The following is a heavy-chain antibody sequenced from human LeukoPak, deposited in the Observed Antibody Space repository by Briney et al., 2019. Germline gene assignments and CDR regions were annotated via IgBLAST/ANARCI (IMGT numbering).Heavy chain of an antibody. J-gene: IGHJ4*02. V-gene: IGHV3-7*01. D-gene: IGHD6-13*01. Sequence: GSLRLSCAASGFTFISYWMSWVRQAPAKGLEWGANIKQDGSEKHYVGSVKGRFTISRDNAKNSLYLQMNSLRAEDTAVYYCAKQQLGHFDYWGQGTLVTVSP. CDR3: AKQQLGHFDY. CDR2: IKQDGSEK. CDR1: GFTFISYW.